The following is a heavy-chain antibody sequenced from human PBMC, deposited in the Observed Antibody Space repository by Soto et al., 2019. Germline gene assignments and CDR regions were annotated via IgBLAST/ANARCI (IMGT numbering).Heavy chain of an antibody. D-gene: IGHD3-3*02. J-gene: IGHJ4*02. V-gene: IGHV4-59*08. CDR2: IFYLGNT. CDR3: ARLPSRHLVDY. CDR1: GGSISGYY. Sequence: SETLSLTCTVSGGSISGYYWSWIRQPPGKGLEWIGYIFYLGNTLYSPSLRGRVTISVDTSKNLFPLNLRSVTAADTAVYYCARLPSRHLVDYWGQGTLVTVSS.